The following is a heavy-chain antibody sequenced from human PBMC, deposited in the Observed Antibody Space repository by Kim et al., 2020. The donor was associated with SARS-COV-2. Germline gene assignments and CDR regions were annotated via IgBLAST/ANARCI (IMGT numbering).Heavy chain of an antibody. Sequence: GGSLRLSCAASGFTFDDYAMHWVRQAPGKGLEWVSGISWNSGSIGYADSVKGRFTISRDNAKNSLYLQMNSLRAEDTALYYCAKAATVTTWDWFDPWGQGTLVTVSS. D-gene: IGHD4-17*01. J-gene: IGHJ5*02. CDR2: ISWNSGSI. CDR1: GFTFDDYA. V-gene: IGHV3-9*01. CDR3: AKAATVTTWDWFDP.